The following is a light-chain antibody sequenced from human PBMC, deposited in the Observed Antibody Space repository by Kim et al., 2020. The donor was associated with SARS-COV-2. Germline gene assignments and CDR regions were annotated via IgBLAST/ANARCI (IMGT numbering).Light chain of an antibody. V-gene: IGLV3-1*01. CDR2: QDN. J-gene: IGLJ3*02. CDR1: ELGKTY. Sequence: SYELTQPPSVSVSPGQTATITCSGHELGKTYVAWYRQKAGQSPVVVIYQDNKRPSGVPERFSGSNSGNTATLTITGTQSMDEADYFCQTWDSRLVFGGGT. CDR3: QTWDSRLV.